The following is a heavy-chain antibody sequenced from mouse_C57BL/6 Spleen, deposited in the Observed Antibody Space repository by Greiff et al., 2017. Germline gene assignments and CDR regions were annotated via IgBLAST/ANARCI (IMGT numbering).Heavy chain of an antibody. Sequence: QVQLQQPGAELVRPGSSVKLSCKASGYTFTSYWMDWVKQRPGQGLEWIGNIYPSDSETHYNQKFKDKATLTVDKSSSTAYMQLRSLTSEDSAVYYCAREDSSGYGYWGQGTTLTVSS. D-gene: IGHD3-2*02. J-gene: IGHJ2*01. CDR1: GYTFTSYW. CDR2: IYPSDSET. V-gene: IGHV1-61*01. CDR3: AREDSSGYGY.